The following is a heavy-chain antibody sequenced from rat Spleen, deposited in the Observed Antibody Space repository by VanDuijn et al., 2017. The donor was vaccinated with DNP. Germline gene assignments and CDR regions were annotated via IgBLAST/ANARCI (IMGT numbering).Heavy chain of an antibody. D-gene: IGHD1-1*01. CDR3: ARGVYYYSATYWYFDF. CDR1: GFSFSDYD. V-gene: IGHV5-22*01. J-gene: IGHJ1*01. Sequence: EVQLVESGGGLVQPGRSLKLSCAASGFSFSDYDMAWVRQAPTKGLEWVAAISYDGDTTYYRDSVKGRFTISRDNAKTTLYLQMNSLRSEATATYYCARGVYYYSATYWYFDFWGPGTMVTVSS. CDR2: ISYDGDTT.